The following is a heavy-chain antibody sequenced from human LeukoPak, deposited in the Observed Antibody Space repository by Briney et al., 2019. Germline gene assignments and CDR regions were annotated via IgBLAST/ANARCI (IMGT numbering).Heavy chain of an antibody. V-gene: IGHV3-23*01. D-gene: IGHD6-19*01. CDR1: GFTFSSYA. CDR2: ISGSGGST. Sequence: GGSLRLSCAASGFTFSSYAMSWVRQAPGKGLEWVSAISGSGGSTYYADSVKGRFTISRDNSKNTLFLQMNSLRAEDTAVYYCAKLGSGWYGVDYWGQGTLVTVSS. CDR3: AKLGSGWYGVDY. J-gene: IGHJ4*02.